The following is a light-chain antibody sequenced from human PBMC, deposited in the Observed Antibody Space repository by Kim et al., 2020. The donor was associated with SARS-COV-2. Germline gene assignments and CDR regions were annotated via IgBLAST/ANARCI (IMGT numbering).Light chain of an antibody. CDR2: TNN. Sequence: PGQRVTISCSGSSSNIGSNTVNWYQQLPGTAPKLLIYTNNQRPSGVPDRFSGSKSGTSASLAISGLQSEDEADYYCAAWDDSLKVVFGGGTKLTVL. V-gene: IGLV1-44*01. J-gene: IGLJ2*01. CDR3: AAWDDSLKVV. CDR1: SSNIGSNT.